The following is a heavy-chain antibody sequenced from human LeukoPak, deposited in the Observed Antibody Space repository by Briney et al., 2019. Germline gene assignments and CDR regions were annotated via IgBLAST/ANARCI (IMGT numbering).Heavy chain of an antibody. Sequence: GASVKVSCKASGYTFTSYGISWVRQAPGQGLEWMGWISAYNGNTNYAQKLQGRVTMTTDTSTSTAYMELRSLRSDDTAVYYCARDFGVRGVIITSVLWGQGTLVTVSS. V-gene: IGHV1-18*01. CDR2: ISAYNGNT. D-gene: IGHD3-10*01. J-gene: IGHJ4*02. CDR1: GYTFTSYG. CDR3: ARDFGVRGVIITSVL.